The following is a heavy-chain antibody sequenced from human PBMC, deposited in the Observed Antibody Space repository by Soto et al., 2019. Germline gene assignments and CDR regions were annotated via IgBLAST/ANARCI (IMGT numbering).Heavy chain of an antibody. J-gene: IGHJ1*01. V-gene: IGHV3-33*01. D-gene: IGHD4-17*01. CDR1: GFTFSSYG. CDR3: AREYGDYANVAEYFQH. Sequence: GGSLRLSCAASGFTFSSYGMHWVRQAPGKGLEWVAVIWYDGSNKYYADSVKGRFTISRDNSKNTLYLQMNSLRAEDTAVYYCAREYGDYANVAEYFQHWGQGTLVTVSS. CDR2: IWYDGSNK.